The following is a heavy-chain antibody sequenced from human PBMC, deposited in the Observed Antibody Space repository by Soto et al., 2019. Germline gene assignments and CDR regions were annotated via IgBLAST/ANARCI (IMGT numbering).Heavy chain of an antibody. CDR1: GFTFDDYG. J-gene: IGHJ3*01. V-gene: IGHV3-9*01. CDR2: ISWNSVTI. CDR3: TKDIMEWSVAGTGAFDF. D-gene: IGHD6-19*01. Sequence: PGGSLRLSCAASGFTFDDYGMHWVRQTPGKGLEWVSGISWNSVTIGYADSVKGRFTISRDNAKNSLYLQMNSLRAEDTALYYYTKDIMEWSVAGTGAFDFWGPGTMVTVSS.